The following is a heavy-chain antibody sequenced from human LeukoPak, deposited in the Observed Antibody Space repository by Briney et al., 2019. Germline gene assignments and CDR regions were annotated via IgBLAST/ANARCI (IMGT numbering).Heavy chain of an antibody. J-gene: IGHJ4*02. D-gene: IGHD5-18*01. CDR3: ASLDTAMPLDY. Sequence: GASVKVSCKASGGTFSSYAISWVRQAPGQGLEWMGRIIPILGIANYAQKFQGRVTITADKSTSTAYVELSSLRSEDTAVYYCASLDTAMPLDYWGQGTLVTVSS. CDR1: GGTFSSYA. CDR2: IIPILGIA. V-gene: IGHV1-69*04.